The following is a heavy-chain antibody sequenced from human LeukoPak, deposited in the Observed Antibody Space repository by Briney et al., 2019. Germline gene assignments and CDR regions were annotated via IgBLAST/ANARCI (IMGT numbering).Heavy chain of an antibody. Sequence: ASVKVSCKASGGTFSSYAISWVRQAPGQGLEWMGGIIPIFGTANYAQKFQGRVTITADESTSTAYMELSSLRSEDTAVYYCASRYYGSGSYWFDPWGQGTLVTVSS. D-gene: IGHD3-10*01. CDR3: ASRYYGSGSYWFDP. V-gene: IGHV1-69*13. CDR1: GGTFSSYA. CDR2: IIPIFGTA. J-gene: IGHJ5*02.